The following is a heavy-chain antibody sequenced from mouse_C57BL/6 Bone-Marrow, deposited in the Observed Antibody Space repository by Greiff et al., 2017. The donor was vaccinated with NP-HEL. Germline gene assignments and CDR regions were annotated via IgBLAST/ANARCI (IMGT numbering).Heavy chain of an antibody. CDR2: IWSGGST. Sequence: VQLQQSGPGLVQPSQSLSITCTVSGFSLTSYGVHWVRQSPGKGLEWLGVIWSGGSTDYNVAFISRLSISKDNSKSQVFFKMNSLQADDTAIYYCARKGGYYYGSSWGFAYWGQGTLVTVSA. D-gene: IGHD1-1*01. CDR1: GFSLTSYG. V-gene: IGHV2-2*01. CDR3: ARKGGYYYGSSWGFAY. J-gene: IGHJ3*01.